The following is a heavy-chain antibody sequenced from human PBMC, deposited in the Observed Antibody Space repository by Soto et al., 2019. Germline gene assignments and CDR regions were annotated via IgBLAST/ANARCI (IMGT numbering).Heavy chain of an antibody. J-gene: IGHJ5*02. V-gene: IGHV4-39*01. Sequence: LSETLSLTCSLSGGSINSSDHFWGWIRQTPGKGLEWIGSVYYTETTYYNPSLKSPVTISVETSRNTFSLKVYSVTAADTGIYYCARQRVLSTNMFITSFDPWGQGTLVTVSS. CDR3: ARQRVLSTNMFITSFDP. CDR1: GGSINSSDHF. D-gene: IGHD3-10*02. CDR2: VYYTETT.